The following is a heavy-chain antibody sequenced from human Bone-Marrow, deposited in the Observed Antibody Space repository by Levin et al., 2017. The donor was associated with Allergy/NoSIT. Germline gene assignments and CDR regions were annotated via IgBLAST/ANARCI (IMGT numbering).Heavy chain of an antibody. CDR2: MNPNSGNT. J-gene: IGHJ4*02. CDR3: ATRGSPGEFDY. V-gene: IGHV1-8*01. CDR1: GYTFTSYD. D-gene: IGHD1-26*01. Sequence: GESLKISCKASGYTFTSYDINWVRQATGQGLEWMGWMNPNSGNTGYAQKFQGRVTMTRNTSISTAYMELSSLRSEDTAVYYCATRGSPGEFDYWGQGTLVTVSS.